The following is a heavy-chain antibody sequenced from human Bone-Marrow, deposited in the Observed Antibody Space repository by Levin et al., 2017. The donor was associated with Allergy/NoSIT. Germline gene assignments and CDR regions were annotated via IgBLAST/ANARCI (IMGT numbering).Heavy chain of an antibody. D-gene: IGHD2-21*02. CDR3: ARDIYCGGDCYLYGMDV. CDR2: IKQDGSEK. CDR1: GFTFSSYW. J-gene: IGHJ6*02. Sequence: QTGGSLRLSCAASGFTFSSYWMSWVRQAPGKGLEWVANIKQDGSEKYYVDSVKGRFTISRDNAKNSLYLQMKSLRAEDTAVYYCARDIYCGGDCYLYGMDVWGQGTTVTVSS. V-gene: IGHV3-7*01.